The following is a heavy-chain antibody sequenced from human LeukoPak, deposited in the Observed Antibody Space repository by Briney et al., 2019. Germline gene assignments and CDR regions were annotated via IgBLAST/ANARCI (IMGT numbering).Heavy chain of an antibody. Sequence: GGPLRLSCAASGFTFSNYWMSWVRQAPGQGLVRVTVISGNGGRTYYAASVKGRFTISRDNSKNTLYVQMNSLRAEDTAVYYCAKDLLAATIDYYFDYWGQGTLVTVSS. D-gene: IGHD5-12*01. V-gene: IGHV3-23*01. J-gene: IGHJ4*02. CDR2: ISGNGGRT. CDR1: GFTFSNYW. CDR3: AKDLLAATIDYYFDY.